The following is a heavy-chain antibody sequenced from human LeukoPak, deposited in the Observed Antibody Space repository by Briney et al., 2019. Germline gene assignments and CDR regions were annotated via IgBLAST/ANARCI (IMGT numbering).Heavy chain of an antibody. CDR3: AKDHRYRSNAYYFDY. CDR2: ITYDGSNK. CDR1: GFSFSNFD. J-gene: IGHJ4*02. Sequence: GGSLRLSCAASGFSFSNFDIHWVRQAPGKGLEWVALITYDGSNKYYADSVKGRFTISRDNSKNTVYLQMNSLRAEDTAVYYCAKDHRYRSNAYYFDYWGQGTLVTVSS. V-gene: IGHV3-30*18. D-gene: IGHD6-13*01.